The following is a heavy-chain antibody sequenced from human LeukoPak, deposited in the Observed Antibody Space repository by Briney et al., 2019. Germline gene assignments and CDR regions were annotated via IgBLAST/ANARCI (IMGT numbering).Heavy chain of an antibody. J-gene: IGHJ4*02. CDR1: GGSFSGYY. D-gene: IGHD6-6*01. V-gene: IGHV4-34*01. Sequence: PSETLSLTCAVYGGSFSGYYWSWIRQPPGKGLEWIGEINHSGSTNYNPSLKSRVTISVDTSKNQCSLKLSSVTAADTAVYYCARRSRSSSSALFDYWGQGTLVTVSS. CDR2: INHSGST. CDR3: ARRSRSSSSALFDY.